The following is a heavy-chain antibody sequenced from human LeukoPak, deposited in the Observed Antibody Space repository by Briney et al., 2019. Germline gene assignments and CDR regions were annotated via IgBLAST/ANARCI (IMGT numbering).Heavy chain of an antibody. V-gene: IGHV3-30*18. J-gene: IGHJ4*02. CDR1: GFTFSSYA. Sequence: GGSLRLSCAASGFTFSSYAMSWVRHAPGKGLEWVAVISYDGSNKYYADSVKGRFTISRDNSKNTLYLQMNSLRAEDTAVYYCAKHYFDYWGQGTLVTVSS. CDR3: AKHYFDY. CDR2: ISYDGSNK.